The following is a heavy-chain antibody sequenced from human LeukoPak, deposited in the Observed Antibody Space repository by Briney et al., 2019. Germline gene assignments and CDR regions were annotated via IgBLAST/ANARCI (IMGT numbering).Heavy chain of an antibody. V-gene: IGHV1-69*04. J-gene: IGHJ4*02. CDR3: ARGWFGELLGY. D-gene: IGHD3-10*01. CDR2: IIPVLGIA. CDR1: GGTFSSYA. Sequence: EASVKVSCTASGGTFSSYAISWVRQAPGQGLEWMGRIIPVLGIANYAQKFQGRVTITADKSTSTAYMELSSLRSEDTAVYYCARGWFGELLGYWGQGTLVTVSS.